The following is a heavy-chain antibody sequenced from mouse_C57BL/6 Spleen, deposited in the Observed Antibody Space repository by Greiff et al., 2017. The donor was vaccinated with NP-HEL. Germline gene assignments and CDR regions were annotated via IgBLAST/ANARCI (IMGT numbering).Heavy chain of an antibody. CDR2: ISYDGSN. J-gene: IGHJ4*01. D-gene: IGHD3-3*01. CDR1: GYSITSGYY. Sequence: EVQLMESGPGLVKPSQSLSLTCSVTGYSITSGYYWNWIRQFPGNKLEWMGYISYDGSNNYNPSLKNRISITRDTSKNQFFLKLNSVTTEDTATYYCARGEGNYAMDYWGQGTSVTVSS. V-gene: IGHV3-6*01. CDR3: ARGEGNYAMDY.